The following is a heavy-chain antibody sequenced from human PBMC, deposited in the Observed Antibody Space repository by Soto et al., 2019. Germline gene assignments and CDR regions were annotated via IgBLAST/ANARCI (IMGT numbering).Heavy chain of an antibody. J-gene: IGHJ4*02. Sequence: ASVKVSCKASGYTFTSYYMHWVRQAPGQGLEWMGIINPSGGSTSYAQKFQGRVTMTRDTSTSTAYMELSSLRSEDTAVYYCARDDETYYDILTGYFGYWGQGTLVTVSS. CDR3: ARDDETYYDILTGYFGY. D-gene: IGHD3-9*01. V-gene: IGHV1-46*01. CDR2: INPSGGST. CDR1: GYTFTSYY.